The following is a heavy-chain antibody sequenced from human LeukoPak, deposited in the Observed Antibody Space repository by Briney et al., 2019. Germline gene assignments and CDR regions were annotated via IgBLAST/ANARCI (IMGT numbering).Heavy chain of an antibody. D-gene: IGHD4-11*01. Sequence: PGGSLRLSCAASGFSFSSFAMNWVRQAPGKGLEWVSTISASGGSTYYADSVKGRFSISGDNSKNTLYLQVNSLRAEDTAVYFCAKAYSNYFSYSYYYMDVWGKGTTVTVSS. CDR2: ISASGGST. V-gene: IGHV3-23*01. J-gene: IGHJ6*03. CDR3: AKAYSNYFSYSYYYMDV. CDR1: GFSFSSFA.